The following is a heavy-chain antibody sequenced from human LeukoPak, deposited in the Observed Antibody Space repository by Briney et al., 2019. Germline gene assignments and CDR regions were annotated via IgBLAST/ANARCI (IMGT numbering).Heavy chain of an antibody. V-gene: IGHV4-59*01. CDR3: ARFYDYVWGSSPFDP. D-gene: IGHD3-16*01. J-gene: IGHJ5*02. Sequence: SETLSLTCTVSGGSISSYYWSWIRQPPGEGLEWIGYIYYSGSTNYNPSLKSRVTISVDTSKNQFSLKLSSVTAADTAVYYCARFYDYVWGSSPFDPWGQGTLVTVSS. CDR2: IYYSGST. CDR1: GGSISSYY.